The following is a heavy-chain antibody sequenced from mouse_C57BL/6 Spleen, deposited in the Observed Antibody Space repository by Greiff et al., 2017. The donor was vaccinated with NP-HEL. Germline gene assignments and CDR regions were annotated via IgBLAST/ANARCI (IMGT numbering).Heavy chain of an antibody. Sequence: DVKLVESGGGLVQPGGSLSLSCAASGFTFTDYYMSWVRQPPGKALEWLGFIRNKANGYTTEYSASVKGRFTISRDNSQSILYLQMNALRAEDSAAYYCARYRTRAMDYWGQGTSVTVSS. V-gene: IGHV7-3*01. CDR3: ARYRTRAMDY. CDR1: GFTFTDYY. J-gene: IGHJ4*01. CDR2: IRNKANGYTT.